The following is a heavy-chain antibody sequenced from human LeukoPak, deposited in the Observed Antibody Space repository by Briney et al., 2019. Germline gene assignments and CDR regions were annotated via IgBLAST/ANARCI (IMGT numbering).Heavy chain of an antibody. D-gene: IGHD2-15*01. V-gene: IGHV3-23*01. Sequence: VGSLRLSCAASGFSFSSYAMSWVRQAPGKGLGWVSSISGSGTDTYYADSVKGRFTSSRDKTKDTPYLQLNTLRAEDTAVYYCAKRPSTYCSDSGCYFNYWGQGTLVTVSS. CDR3: AKRPSTYCSDSGCYFNY. CDR1: GFSFSSYA. CDR2: ISGSGTDT. J-gene: IGHJ4*02.